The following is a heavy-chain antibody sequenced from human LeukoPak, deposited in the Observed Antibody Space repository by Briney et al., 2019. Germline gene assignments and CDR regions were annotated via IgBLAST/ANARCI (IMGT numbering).Heavy chain of an antibody. D-gene: IGHD3-22*01. J-gene: IGHJ4*02. CDR3: ARAGGYYDSSGYGIDY. CDR1: GGSFSGYY. V-gene: IGHV4-34*01. CDR2: INHSGST. Sequence: SETLSLTCAVDGGSFSGYYWSWIRQPPGKGLEWIGEINHSGSTNYNPSLKSRVTISVDTSKNQFSLKLSSVTAADTAVYYCARAGGYYDSSGYGIDYWGQGTLVTVSS.